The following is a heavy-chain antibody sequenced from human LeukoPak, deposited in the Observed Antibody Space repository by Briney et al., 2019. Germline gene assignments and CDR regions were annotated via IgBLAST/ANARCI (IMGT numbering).Heavy chain of an antibody. D-gene: IGHD2-2*01. CDR2: IYYSGST. J-gene: IGHJ4*02. CDR3: ARQDIVVVPAAPDY. CDR1: GFTFSDYY. Sequence: LRLSCAASGFTFSDYYMSWIRQPPGKGLEWIGNIYYSGSTYYNPSLKSRVTISVDTSRNQFSLKLISVTAADTAVYYCARQDIVVVPAAPDYWGQGTLVTVSS. V-gene: IGHV4-39*01.